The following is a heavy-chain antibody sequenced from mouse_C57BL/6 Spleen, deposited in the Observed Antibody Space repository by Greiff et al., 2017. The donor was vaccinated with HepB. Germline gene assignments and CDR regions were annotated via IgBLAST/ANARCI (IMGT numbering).Heavy chain of an antibody. J-gene: IGHJ3*01. CDR2: ISNGGGST. CDR1: GFTFSDYY. Sequence: DVMLVESGGGLVQPGGSLKLSCAASGFTFSDYYMYWVRQTPEKRLEWVAYISNGGGSTYYPDTVKGRFTISRDNAKNTLYLQMRRLKSEDTAVDYCARQGYYGSGAWFAYWGQGTLVTVSA. CDR3: ARQGYYGSGAWFAY. V-gene: IGHV5-12*01. D-gene: IGHD1-1*01.